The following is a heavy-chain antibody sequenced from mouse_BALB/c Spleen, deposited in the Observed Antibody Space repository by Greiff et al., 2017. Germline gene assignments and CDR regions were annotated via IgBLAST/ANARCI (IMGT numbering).Heavy chain of an antibody. V-gene: IGHV14-4*02. Sequence: EVQLQQSGAELVRSGASVKLSCTASGFNIKDYYMHWVKQRPEQGLEWIGWIDPENGDTEYAPKFQGKATMTADTSSNTAYLQLSSLTSEDTAVYYWNAAYYRYDAFAYWGQGTLVTVSA. J-gene: IGHJ3*01. CDR1: GFNIKDYY. CDR2: IDPENGDT. D-gene: IGHD2-14*01. CDR3: NAAYYRYDAFAY.